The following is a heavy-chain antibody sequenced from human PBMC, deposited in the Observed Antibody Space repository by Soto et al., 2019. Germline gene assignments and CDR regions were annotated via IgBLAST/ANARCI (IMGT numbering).Heavy chain of an antibody. V-gene: IGHV3-53*01. CDR2: IYSGGST. CDR1: GFTVSSNY. J-gene: IGHJ6*02. D-gene: IGHD3-3*01. Sequence: GGSLRLSCAASGFTVSSNYMSWVRQAPGKGLEWVSVIYSGGSTYYADSVKGRFTISGDNSKNTLYLQMNSLRAEDTAVYYCARGPHYDFWSGEMDVWGQGTTVTVSS. CDR3: ARGPHYDFWSGEMDV.